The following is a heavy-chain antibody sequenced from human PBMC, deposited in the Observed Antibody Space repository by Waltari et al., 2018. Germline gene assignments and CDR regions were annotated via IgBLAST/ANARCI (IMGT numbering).Heavy chain of an antibody. J-gene: IGHJ4*02. D-gene: IGHD6-19*01. V-gene: IGHV3-7*01. Sequence: EVQLVESGGGLVQPGGSLRLSCAASGFTLSSFWMNWVRQTPGKGLEWVADIKQDGSEKYYADSVKGLFTISRDNAKNSLYLQMNSLRAEDTAVYYCATSGWYCFDYWGQGTLVTVSS. CDR3: ATSGWYCFDY. CDR1: GFTLSSFW. CDR2: IKQDGSEK.